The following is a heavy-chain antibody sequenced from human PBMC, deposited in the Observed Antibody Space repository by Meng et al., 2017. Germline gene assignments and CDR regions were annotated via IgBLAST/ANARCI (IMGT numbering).Heavy chain of an antibody. V-gene: IGHV3-33*01. J-gene: IGHJ4*02. Sequence: GGSLRLSCAASGFTFSSYGMHWVRQAPGKGLEWVAVIWYDGSNKYYADSVKGRFTISRDNSKNTLYLQMNSLRAEDTAVYYCARDGSRITIFGVVIVNYFDYWGQGTLVTVSS. CDR2: IWYDGSNK. CDR1: GFTFSSYG. CDR3: ARDGSRITIFGVVIVNYFDY. D-gene: IGHD3-3*01.